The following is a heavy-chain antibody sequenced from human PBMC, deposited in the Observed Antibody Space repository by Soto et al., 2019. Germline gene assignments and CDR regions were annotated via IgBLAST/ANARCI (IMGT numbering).Heavy chain of an antibody. CDR3: AISYITNDAFDI. CDR2: NSHSGST. Sequence: QVQLQQWGAGLLKPSETLSLTCAVSSGPFSGYYWSVIRQSPGKGLEWIGENSHSGSTNYNPSLKSRVTISVDTSKNQFSLKLSSVTAADTAVYYCAISYITNDAFDIWGQGTVVTVSS. D-gene: IGHD1-1*01. V-gene: IGHV4-34*01. J-gene: IGHJ3*02. CDR1: SGPFSGYY.